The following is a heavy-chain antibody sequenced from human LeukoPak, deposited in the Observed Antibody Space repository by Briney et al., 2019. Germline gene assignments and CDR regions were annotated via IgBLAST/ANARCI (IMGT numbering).Heavy chain of an antibody. CDR2: IFYSGST. Sequence: SETLSLTCTVSGGSISSYYWSWIRQPPGKGLEWIGFIFYSGSTNYNPSLKSRVTISVDTSKNQFSLKLSSVTAADTAVYYCARGEWELLMGYWGQGTLVTVSS. V-gene: IGHV4-59*01. D-gene: IGHD1-26*01. CDR3: ARGEWELLMGY. J-gene: IGHJ4*02. CDR1: GGSISSYY.